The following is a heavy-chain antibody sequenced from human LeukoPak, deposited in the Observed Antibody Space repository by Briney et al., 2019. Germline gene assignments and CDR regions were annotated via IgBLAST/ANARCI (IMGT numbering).Heavy chain of an antibody. J-gene: IGHJ4*02. V-gene: IGHV4-39*07. CDR2: IYYSGST. CDR1: GGSISSSSYY. Sequence: PSETLSLTCTVSGGSISSSSYYWGWIRQPPGKGLEWIGSIYYSGSTYYNPSLKSRVTISVDTSKNQFSLKLSSVTAADTAVYYCARTSGYSYGPIDYWGQGTLVTVSS. CDR3: ARTSGYSYGPIDY. D-gene: IGHD5-18*01.